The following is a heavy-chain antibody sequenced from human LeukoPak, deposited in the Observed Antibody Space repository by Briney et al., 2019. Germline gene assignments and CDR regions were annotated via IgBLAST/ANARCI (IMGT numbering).Heavy chain of an antibody. Sequence: SVQVSCKASGGTFSSYTISWVRQAPGQGLEWMGRIIPILGIANYAQKFQGRVTITADKSTSTAYMELSSLRSEDTAVYYCARLGPGSYDFWSGYDYWGQGTLVTVSS. J-gene: IGHJ4*02. CDR2: IIPILGIA. CDR1: GGTFSSYT. V-gene: IGHV1-69*02. CDR3: ARLGPGSYDFWSGYDY. D-gene: IGHD3-3*01.